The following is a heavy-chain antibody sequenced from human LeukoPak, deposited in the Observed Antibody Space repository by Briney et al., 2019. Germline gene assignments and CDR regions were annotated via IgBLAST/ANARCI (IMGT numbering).Heavy chain of an antibody. J-gene: IGHJ3*02. Sequence: SGPTLVNPTQTLTLTCTFSGFSLSTSGVGVGWIRQPPGKALEWLALIYWDDDKRYSPSLKSRLTITKDTSKNQVVLTMTNLDPVDTATYYCAHRRIAVAENDAFDTWGQGTMVTVSS. CDR1: GFSLSTSGVG. D-gene: IGHD6-19*01. V-gene: IGHV2-5*02. CDR3: AHRRIAVAENDAFDT. CDR2: IYWDDDK.